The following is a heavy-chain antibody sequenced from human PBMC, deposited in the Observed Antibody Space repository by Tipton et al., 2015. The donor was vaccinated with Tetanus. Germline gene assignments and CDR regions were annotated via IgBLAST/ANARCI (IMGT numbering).Heavy chain of an antibody. CDR3: VKEGAGPSGEN. J-gene: IGHJ4*01. CDR1: GSDFDSYV. D-gene: IGHD2-15*01. CDR2: SDHSGGAT. V-gene: IGHV3-23*01. Sequence: SLRLSCVASGSDFDSYVLSWVRQAPGKGLEWVSRSDHSGGATYYADSVRGRFTISRDASRDPLLLHMTSLTVEDTAFYFCVKEGAGPSGENWGHGALVTVSS.